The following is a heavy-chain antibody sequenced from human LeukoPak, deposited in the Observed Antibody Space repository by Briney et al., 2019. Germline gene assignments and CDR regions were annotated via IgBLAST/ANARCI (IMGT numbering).Heavy chain of an antibody. V-gene: IGHV1-18*01. J-gene: IGHJ4*02. CDR3: ARTLYCSSTSCFKFDY. D-gene: IGHD2-2*01. Sequence: ASVKVSCKASGYTFTSYGISWVRQAPGQGLEWMGWISAYNGNTNYAQKLQGRVTMTTDTSTSTAYMELRSLRSDDTAVYYCARTLYCSSTSCFKFDYRGQGTLVTVSS. CDR2: ISAYNGNT. CDR1: GYTFTSYG.